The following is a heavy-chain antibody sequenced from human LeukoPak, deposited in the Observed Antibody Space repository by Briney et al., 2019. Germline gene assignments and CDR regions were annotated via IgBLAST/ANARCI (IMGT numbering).Heavy chain of an antibody. CDR1: GGTFNSYA. CDR3: ARTVGATYQDY. J-gene: IGHJ4*02. CDR2: IIPIFDTA. D-gene: IGHD1-26*01. V-gene: IGHV1-69*06. Sequence: SVKVSCKASGGTFNSYAINWVRQAPGQGLEWMGGIIPIFDTANYAQKFQGRVTITADKSTSTAYMELRSLRSDDTAVYYCARTVGATYQDYWGQGTLVTVSS.